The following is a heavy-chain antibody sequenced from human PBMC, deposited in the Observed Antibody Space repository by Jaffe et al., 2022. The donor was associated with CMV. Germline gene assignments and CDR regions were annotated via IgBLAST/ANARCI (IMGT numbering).Heavy chain of an antibody. CDR2: IYYNRRGRT. V-gene: IGHV4-39*01. J-gene: IGHJ4*02. CDR1: GGSITSDFYR. CDR3: AKLVPTPTTHDFDY. Sequence: QLQLQESGPGLVKPSETLSLTCTVSGGSITSDFYRWGWIRQAPGKGLEWIGNIYYNRRGRTDYNPSLRSRVIISMDTSKKQFSLRLSSVTAADTGFYYCAKLVPTPTTHDFDYWGQGTLVTVSS. D-gene: IGHD2-2*01.